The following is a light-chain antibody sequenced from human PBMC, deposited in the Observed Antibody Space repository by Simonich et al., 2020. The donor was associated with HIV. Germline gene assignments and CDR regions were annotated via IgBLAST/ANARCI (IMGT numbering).Light chain of an antibody. CDR2: DAS. J-gene: IGKJ1*01. CDR3: QQYYSTPPT. V-gene: IGKV3-11*01. CDR1: QSVSSY. Sequence: EIVLTQSPATLSLSPGERATLACRASQSVSSYLAWYQQKPGQAPRLLIYDASTRATGNPDRFSGRGAGTDFTLTISSLQAEDVAVYYCQQYYSTPPTVGQGTKVEIK.